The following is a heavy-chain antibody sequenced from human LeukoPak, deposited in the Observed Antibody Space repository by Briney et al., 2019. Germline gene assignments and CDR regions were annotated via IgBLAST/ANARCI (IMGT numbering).Heavy chain of an antibody. V-gene: IGHV1-18*01. CDR3: ARWVPFCDY. D-gene: IGHD3-3*02. J-gene: IGHJ4*02. CDR1: GYIFTSYG. CDR2: ISGHNGNT. Sequence: ASVKVSCKASGYIFTSYGINWVRQAPGQGLEWMGWISGHNGNTNYAQKFQGRVTMTTDTSTSTAYMELRSLRSDDTAVYYCARWVPFCDYWGQGTLVTVST.